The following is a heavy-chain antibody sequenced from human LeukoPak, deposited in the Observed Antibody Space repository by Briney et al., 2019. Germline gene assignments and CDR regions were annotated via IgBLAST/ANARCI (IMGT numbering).Heavy chain of an antibody. CDR1: GFTFSSYG. J-gene: IGHJ4*02. CDR3: ANHRSPSYYDILTGYSLPDY. Sequence: PGGSLRLSCAASGFTFSSYGMSWVRQAPGKGLEWVSAISGSGGSTYYADSVKGRFTISRDNSKNTLYLQMNSLRAEDTAVYYCANHRSPSYYDILTGYSLPDYWGQGTLVTVSS. V-gene: IGHV3-23*01. D-gene: IGHD3-9*01. CDR2: ISGSGGST.